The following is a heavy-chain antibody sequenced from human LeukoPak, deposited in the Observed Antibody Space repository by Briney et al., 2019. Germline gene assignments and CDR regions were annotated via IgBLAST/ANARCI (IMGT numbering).Heavy chain of an antibody. CDR3: AKLGSGEDDGGWVDY. CDR2: ISPSGGST. D-gene: IGHD3-16*01. V-gene: IGHV1-46*01. CDR1: GYTFTSYY. Sequence: ASVTVSCKASGYTFTSYYIHWVRQAPGQGLEWMGIISPSGGSTSNAQKFQGRVTMTGDTSTSTVYMELSSLRSEDTAVYCGAKLGSGEDDGGWVDYWGQGTLVTVSS. J-gene: IGHJ4*02.